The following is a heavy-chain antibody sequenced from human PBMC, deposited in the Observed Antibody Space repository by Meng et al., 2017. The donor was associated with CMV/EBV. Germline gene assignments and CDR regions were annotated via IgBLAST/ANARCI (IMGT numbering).Heavy chain of an antibody. CDR3: AKLMGNTRVDH. CDR2: IDSSCA. Sequence: GESLKISCSASGFTFRSYAMSWVRQTPGKGLEWVSTIDSSCAYIADSVKGRFTVSRDNFKNTLDLQMNSLRVEDAATYYCAKLMGNTRVDHWGQGTQVTVSS. CDR1: GFTFRSYA. J-gene: IGHJ5*02. D-gene: IGHD5-24*01. V-gene: IGHV3-23*05.